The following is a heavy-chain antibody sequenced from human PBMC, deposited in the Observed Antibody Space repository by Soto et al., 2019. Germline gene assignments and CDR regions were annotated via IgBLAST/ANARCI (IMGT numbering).Heavy chain of an antibody. V-gene: IGHV4-31*03. J-gene: IGHJ4*02. CDR3: ARLRLLCFGELLPPPPYYFDY. CDR2: IYYSGST. D-gene: IGHD3-10*01. Sequence: TLSLTCTVSGGSISSGGYYWSWIRQHPGKGLEWIGYIYYSGSTYYNPSLKSRVTISVDTSKNQFSLKLSSVTAADTAVYYWARLRLLCFGELLPPPPYYFDYWGQGTLVTVSS. CDR1: GGSISSGGYY.